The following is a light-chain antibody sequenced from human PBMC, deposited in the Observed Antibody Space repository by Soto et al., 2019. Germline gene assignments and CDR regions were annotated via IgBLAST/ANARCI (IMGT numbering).Light chain of an antibody. Sequence: EKVLTHSPGTVSLTPGERATLSCRAIQSVSSSYLAWYQQKPGQAPRLLIYGASSRATGIPDRFSGSGSGTDFTLTISRLYPEDFAMYDCHQDASSPPNTFGQ. CDR3: HQDASSPPNT. CDR2: GAS. V-gene: IGKV3-20*01. CDR1: QSVSSSY. J-gene: IGKJ2*01.